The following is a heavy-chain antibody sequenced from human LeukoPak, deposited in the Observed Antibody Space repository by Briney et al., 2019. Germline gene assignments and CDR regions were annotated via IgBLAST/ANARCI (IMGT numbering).Heavy chain of an antibody. D-gene: IGHD1-26*01. CDR1: GFTFNVYA. CDR2: LSHDGGSE. Sequence: GGSLRLSCAASGFTFNVYAVHWVRQAPGKGLEWVAVLSHDGGSEYYAGSVKGRFTISRDNSKNTLYLQMNSLRAEDTAVYYCANLVEGVGADYWGQGTLVTVSS. J-gene: IGHJ4*02. V-gene: IGHV3-30*04. CDR3: ANLVEGVGADY.